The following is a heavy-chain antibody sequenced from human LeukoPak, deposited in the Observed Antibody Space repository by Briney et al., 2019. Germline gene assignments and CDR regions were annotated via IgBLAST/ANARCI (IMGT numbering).Heavy chain of an antibody. D-gene: IGHD3-22*01. J-gene: IGHJ4*02. V-gene: IGHV4-34*01. Sequence: KPSETLSLTCSAYGGSFGGYFWSWIRQPPGEGLEWIGEVNHSGSTNYNPPLKSRVTMSVDTSRTQFSLNLRSVTAADTAVYYCARGPPLAYYGTGGYYFFDYWGQGILVTVSP. CDR2: VNHSGST. CDR3: ARGPPLAYYGTGGYYFFDY. CDR1: GGSFGGYF.